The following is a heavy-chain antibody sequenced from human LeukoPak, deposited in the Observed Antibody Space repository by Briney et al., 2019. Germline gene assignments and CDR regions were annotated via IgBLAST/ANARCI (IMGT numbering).Heavy chain of an antibody. CDR2: IKEDGTET. CDR1: GFMFSSNW. CDR3: ARDKGDYDTSGSLFVF. Sequence: GGSLRLSCAASGFMFSSNWMSWVRLAPGKGLEWVANIKEDGTETYYVDSVKGRFTISRDNAKNSLYLQMNSLRVDDTAVYYCARDKGDYDTSGSLFVFGGQGTLVTVSS. V-gene: IGHV3-7*03. D-gene: IGHD3-22*01. J-gene: IGHJ4*02.